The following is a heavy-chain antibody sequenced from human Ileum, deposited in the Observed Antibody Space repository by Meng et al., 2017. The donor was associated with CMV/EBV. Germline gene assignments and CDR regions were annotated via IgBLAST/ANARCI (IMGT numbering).Heavy chain of an antibody. CDR1: EFTVSGNY. J-gene: IGHJ6*01. CDR3: AGESGLPNGMDV. CDR2: IYGGETT. V-gene: IGHV3-53*01. D-gene: IGHD4-11*01. Sequence: GESLKISCAASEFTVSGNYMNWVRQAPGKGLEWVSVIYGGETTYYADSVKGRFTISRDNSKNTVFLQMDGLRAEDTAVYYCAGESGLPNGMDVWGQGTTVTVSS.